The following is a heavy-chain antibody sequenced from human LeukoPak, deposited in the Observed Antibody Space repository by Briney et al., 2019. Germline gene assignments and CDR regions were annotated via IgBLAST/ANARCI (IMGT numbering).Heavy chain of an antibody. J-gene: IGHJ4*02. Sequence: SETLSLTCAVSGGSISSGGYSWSWIRQPPGKGLEWIGYIYHSGSTYYNPSLKSRVTISVDRSKNQFSLKLSYVTAADTAVYYCASYGDPRDYWGQGTLVTVSS. V-gene: IGHV4-30-2*01. CDR2: IYHSGST. CDR1: GGSISSGGYS. D-gene: IGHD4-17*01. CDR3: ASYGDPRDY.